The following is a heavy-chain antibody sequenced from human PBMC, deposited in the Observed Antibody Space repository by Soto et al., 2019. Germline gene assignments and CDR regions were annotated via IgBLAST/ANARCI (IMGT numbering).Heavy chain of an antibody. V-gene: IGHV3-48*02. D-gene: IGHD6-19*01. Sequence: SGGSLRLSCAASGLTFSSYAMHWFRKAPGKGLEGVSYISSSSSTIYYADSVKGRFTISRDNAKNSLYLQMNSLRDEDTAVYYCAREEIAVAGTVFDYWGHGSLVTAPQ. CDR3: AREEIAVAGTVFDY. J-gene: IGHJ4*01. CDR1: GLTFSSYA. CDR2: ISSSSSTI.